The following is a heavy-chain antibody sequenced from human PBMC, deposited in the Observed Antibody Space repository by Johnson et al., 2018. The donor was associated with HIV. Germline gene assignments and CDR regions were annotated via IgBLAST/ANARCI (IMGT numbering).Heavy chain of an antibody. CDR1: GFTFSTYG. D-gene: IGHD3-10*01. CDR3: AKETAYYYGSGSYYIDACDI. CDR2: IYSGGST. Sequence: QVQLVESGGGVVQPGRSLRLSCAASGFTFSTYGMHWVRQAPGKGLEWVSVIYSGGSTYYADSVKGRFTISRDNSKNTLYLQMNSLRAEDTAVYYCAKETAYYYGSGSYYIDACDIWGQGTMVTVSS. J-gene: IGHJ3*02. V-gene: IGHV3-NL1*01.